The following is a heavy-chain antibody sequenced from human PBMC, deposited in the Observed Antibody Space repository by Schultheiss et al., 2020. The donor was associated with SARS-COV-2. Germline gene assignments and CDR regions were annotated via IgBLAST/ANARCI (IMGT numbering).Heavy chain of an antibody. CDR2: ISASGGST. CDR3: ARDLGGQLVWGISDYYYGMDV. D-gene: IGHD6-6*01. J-gene: IGHJ6*02. CDR1: GFTFSSYE. Sequence: GGSLRLSCAASGFTFSSYEMNWVRQAPGKGLEWVSGISASGGSTFYADSVKGRFTISRDNAKNSLYLQMNSLRAEDTAVYYCARDLGGQLVWGISDYYYGMDVWGQGTTVTVSS. V-gene: IGHV3-48*03.